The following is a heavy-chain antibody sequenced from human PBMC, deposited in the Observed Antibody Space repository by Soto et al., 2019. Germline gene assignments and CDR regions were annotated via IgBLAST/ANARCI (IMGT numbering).Heavy chain of an antibody. V-gene: IGHV4-39*01. CDR1: GGSISSSSYY. CDR3: ARLAGDSSGYYSYYYGMDV. Sequence: SETLSLTCTVSGGSISSSSYYWGWIRQPPGKGLEWIGSIYYSGSTYYNPSLKSRVTISVDTSKNQFSLKLSSVTAADTAVYYCARLAGDSSGYYSYYYGMDVWGQGTTVTVSS. J-gene: IGHJ6*02. CDR2: IYYSGST. D-gene: IGHD3-22*01.